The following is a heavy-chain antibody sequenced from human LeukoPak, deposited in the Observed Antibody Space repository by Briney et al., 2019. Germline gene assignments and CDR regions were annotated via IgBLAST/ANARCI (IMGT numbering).Heavy chain of an antibody. Sequence: SETLSLTCTVSGASLSSAHGWSWIRQPPGKGLEWIGYSQNSGCTNCNPSLKSRVTISVDTSKNQFSLKLSSVTAADTAVYYCARGTGTAVYWGQGTLVTVSS. CDR1: GASLSSAHG. V-gene: IGHV4-61*01. CDR3: ARGTGTAVY. CDR2: SQNSGCT. J-gene: IGHJ4*02. D-gene: IGHD6-19*01.